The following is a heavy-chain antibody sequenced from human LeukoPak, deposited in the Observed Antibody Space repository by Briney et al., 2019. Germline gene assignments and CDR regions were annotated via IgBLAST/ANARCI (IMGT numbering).Heavy chain of an antibody. V-gene: IGHV3-7*01. CDR1: GFTFSSYW. Sequence: GGSLRPSCAASGFTFSSYWMSWVRQAPGKGLEWVANIKQDGSEKYYVDSVKGRFTISRDNSKNTLYLQMNSLRAEDTAVYYCAKDRVTAAGYYFDYWGQGTLVTVSS. J-gene: IGHJ4*02. CDR3: AKDRVTAAGYYFDY. CDR2: IKQDGSEK. D-gene: IGHD6-13*01.